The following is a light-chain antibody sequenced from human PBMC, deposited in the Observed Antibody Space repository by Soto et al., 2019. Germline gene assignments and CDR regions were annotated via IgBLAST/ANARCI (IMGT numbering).Light chain of an antibody. V-gene: IGKV3-20*01. J-gene: IGKJ1*01. CDR3: QQYMSSVT. Sequence: EIVLTQSPGSLSLSPGQRATLSCRASQSVDTTFFAWYQKKPGQAPRLLIYGASKRATGIPDRFSGSGSGTFFTLIISRLEPEVFAVYYCQQYMSSVTFGQGTKVEIK. CDR2: GAS. CDR1: QSVDTTF.